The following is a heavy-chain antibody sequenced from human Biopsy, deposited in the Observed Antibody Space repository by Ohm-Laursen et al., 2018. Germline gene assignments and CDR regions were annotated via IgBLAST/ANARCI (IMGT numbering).Heavy chain of an antibody. CDR3: ARETPTGIPFNWFDP. Sequence: SDTLSLTCAISGDRISNNDAAWNWLRQSPSSGLEWLGRTYYRTKWFTDSAVFAKTRITITPDKYKNQFSLQLKSVTPEDTAVYYCARETPTGIPFNWFDPWGQGFLVTVSS. J-gene: IGHJ5*02. CDR2: TYYRTKWFT. V-gene: IGHV6-1*01. CDR1: GDRISNNDAA. D-gene: IGHD1-1*01.